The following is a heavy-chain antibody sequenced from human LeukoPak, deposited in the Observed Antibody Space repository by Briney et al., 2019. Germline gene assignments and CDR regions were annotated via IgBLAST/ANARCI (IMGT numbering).Heavy chain of an antibody. D-gene: IGHD2-15*01. Sequence: GGSLRLSCIASGFNMSDYWMSWVRQAPGKGLEWVANIKQDGSEIYSGDSLKGRFTISRDNAKNSLYLQMNSLRGEDTAVYYCARDIDWLDCWGQGTLVTVSS. CDR3: ARDIDWLDC. CDR2: IKQDGSEI. J-gene: IGHJ5*01. CDR1: GFNMSDYW. V-gene: IGHV3-7*01.